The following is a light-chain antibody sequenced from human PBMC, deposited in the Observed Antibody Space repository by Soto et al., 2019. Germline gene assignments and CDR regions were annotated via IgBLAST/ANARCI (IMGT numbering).Light chain of an antibody. CDR1: RSVSSRY. CDR2: GAS. V-gene: IGKV3-20*01. Sequence: EIVLTQSPGTLSLSPGERATLSCRASRSVSSRYLAWYQQKPGQAPRLLIYGASSRATGIPDRFSGSGPGTDFTLTITGLEPEDFAVYHCHQYGYSPNTFGQGTKLEIK. CDR3: HQYGYSPNT. J-gene: IGKJ2*01.